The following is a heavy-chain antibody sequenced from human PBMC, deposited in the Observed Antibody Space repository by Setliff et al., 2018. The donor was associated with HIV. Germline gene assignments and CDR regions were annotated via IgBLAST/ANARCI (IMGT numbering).Heavy chain of an antibody. CDR3: ARDPYSSGWNEYLSYYSYYTMDV. V-gene: IGHV3-30*03. J-gene: IGHJ6*02. Sequence: GGSLRLSCAASGFNFSDYGMHWVRQAPGKGLEWVALISYDGGNEYHADSVKGRFTISRDNSKDTLFLQMNSLRPEDTAIYYCARDPYSSGWNEYLSYYSYYTMDVWGQGTTVTVSS. CDR1: GFNFSDYG. CDR2: ISYDGGNE. D-gene: IGHD6-19*01.